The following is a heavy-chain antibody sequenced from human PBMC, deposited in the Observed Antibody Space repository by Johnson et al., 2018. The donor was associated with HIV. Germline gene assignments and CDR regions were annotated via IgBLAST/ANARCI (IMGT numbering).Heavy chain of an antibody. Sequence: VQLVESGGGLIQPGGSLRLSCAASGFTVSSNYMSWVRQAPGKGLEWVSVIYSGGSTYYADSVKGRFTLSRDNSKNTLYLKMNSLRAEDTAVYYCSGDSSGYYYYDAFDIWGQGTMVTVSS. D-gene: IGHD3-22*01. J-gene: IGHJ3*02. CDR3: SGDSSGYYYYDAFDI. CDR2: IYSGGST. V-gene: IGHV3-53*01. CDR1: GFTVSSNY.